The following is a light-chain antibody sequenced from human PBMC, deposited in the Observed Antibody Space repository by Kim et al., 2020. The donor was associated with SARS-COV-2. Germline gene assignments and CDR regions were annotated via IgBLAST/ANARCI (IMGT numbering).Light chain of an antibody. CDR2: AAS. V-gene: IGKV1-27*01. Sequence: ASVGDRVTITCRASQGISSWLAWYQQKPGKVPKLLIYAASTLQSGVPSRFSGSGSGTDFTLTISSLQPEDVAIYYCQNYHSAPGPFGQGTKVDIK. J-gene: IGKJ1*01. CDR1: QGISSW. CDR3: QNYHSAPGP.